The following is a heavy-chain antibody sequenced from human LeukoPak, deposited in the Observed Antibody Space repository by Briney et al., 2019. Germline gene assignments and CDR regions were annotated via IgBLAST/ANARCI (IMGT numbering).Heavy chain of an antibody. J-gene: IGHJ4*02. CDR3: ARSSNGVYIQ. V-gene: IGHV3-74*01. D-gene: IGHD2-8*01. CDR2: ISGDGSSI. CDR1: GFTFRNYY. Sequence: GGSLRLSCAASGFTFRNYYMHWVRQVPGKGLVWVSRISGDGSSIFYADSVKGRITISRDNAKNSLYVQMNSLRADDSAVYYCARSSNGVYIQWGQGTLVTVSS.